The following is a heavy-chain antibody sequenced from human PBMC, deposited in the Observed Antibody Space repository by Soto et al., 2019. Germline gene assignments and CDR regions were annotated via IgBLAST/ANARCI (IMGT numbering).Heavy chain of an antibody. D-gene: IGHD3-3*01. V-gene: IGHV1-69*12. CDR2: IIPIFGST. CDR3: ARDGDLRSDFWSGPLGGGWFDP. J-gene: IGHJ5*02. Sequence: QVQLVQSGAEVRKPGSSVKVSCKASGGTFSNSAITWVRQAPGQGLEWVGGIIPIFGSTNYAQKFQGRVTITADESTSTAYMELSSLTSEDTAVYYCARDGDLRSDFWSGPLGGGWFDPRGQGTLVTVSS. CDR1: GGTFSNSA.